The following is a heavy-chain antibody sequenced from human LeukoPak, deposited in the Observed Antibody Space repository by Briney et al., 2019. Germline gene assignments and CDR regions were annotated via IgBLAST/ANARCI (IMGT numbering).Heavy chain of an antibody. J-gene: IGHJ6*03. CDR2: IMEDGTER. D-gene: IGHD6-19*01. CDR1: GSTSSSYC. Sequence: GGSLRLSCAASGSTSSSYCMRWVRQAPGKGLEWVATIMEDGTERYYVDSVKGRFSISRDNAKNSLYLQMNILRAEDTAVYYCAIFTSGWYQYYYYYYMDVWGKGTTVTVSS. V-gene: IGHV3-7*01. CDR3: AIFTSGWYQYYYYYYMDV.